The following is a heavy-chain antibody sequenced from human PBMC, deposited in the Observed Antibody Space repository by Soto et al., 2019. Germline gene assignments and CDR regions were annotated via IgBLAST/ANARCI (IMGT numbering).Heavy chain of an antibody. CDR2: IYYSERTSYNSGST. V-gene: IGHV4-39*01. CDR1: GDSMTSSSYY. Sequence: SETLSLTCTVSGDSMTSSSYYWGWIRQPPGKGLVWIGSIYYSERTSYNSGSTYYSPSLKSRVTISGDTSKSQFSLKLSSVTAADSAVCYCAKHTRNQFDPWGQGTLVTVSS. J-gene: IGHJ5*02. CDR3: AKHTRNQFDP.